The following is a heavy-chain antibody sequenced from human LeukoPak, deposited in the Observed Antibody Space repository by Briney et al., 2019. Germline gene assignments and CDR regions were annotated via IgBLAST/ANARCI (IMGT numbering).Heavy chain of an antibody. D-gene: IGHD3-22*01. CDR2: IYYSGST. CDR1: GGSISSGGYY. Sequence: PSETLSLTCAVSGGSISSGGYYWSWIRQPPGKGLEWIGYIYYSGSTNYNPSLKSRVTISVDTSKNQFSLKLSSVTAADTAVYYCARVIDSSGYYYVFDYWGQGTLVTVSS. V-gene: IGHV4-61*08. J-gene: IGHJ4*02. CDR3: ARVIDSSGYYYVFDY.